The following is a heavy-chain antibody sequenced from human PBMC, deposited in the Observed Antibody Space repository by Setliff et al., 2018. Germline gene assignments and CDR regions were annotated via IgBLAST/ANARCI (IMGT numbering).Heavy chain of an antibody. CDR1: GYTFTSYG. Sequence: ASVKVSCKASGYTFTSYGFSWVRQAPGQGLEWMGWISVYNGKTKYAQKFQGRVTMTTDTSTRTAYMEVTSLRSDDTAVYYCATEKFPGDWGDYWGQGTLVTAPQ. CDR2: ISVYNGKT. J-gene: IGHJ4*02. V-gene: IGHV1-18*01. CDR3: ATEKFPGDWGDY. D-gene: IGHD2-21*01.